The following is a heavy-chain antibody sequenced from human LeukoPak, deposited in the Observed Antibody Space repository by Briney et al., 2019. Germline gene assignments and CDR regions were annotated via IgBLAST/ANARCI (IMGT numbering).Heavy chain of an antibody. CDR1: GFTFSSYA. CDR3: AIGYSGYDYFDY. D-gene: IGHD5-12*01. J-gene: IGHJ4*02. CDR2: ISGRSTGT. V-gene: IGHV3-23*01. Sequence: GGSLRLSCVASGFTFSSYAMTWVRQAPGKGLEWVSAISGRSTGTDYADSVKGRFTISRDNSKNTLYLQMNSLRAEDTAVYYCAIGYSGYDYFDYWGQGTLVTVSS.